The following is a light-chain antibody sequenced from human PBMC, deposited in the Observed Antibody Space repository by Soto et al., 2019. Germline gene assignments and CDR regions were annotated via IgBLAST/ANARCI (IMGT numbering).Light chain of an antibody. CDR2: DAS. V-gene: IGKV1-5*01. CDR1: QSISSW. J-gene: IGKJ1*01. Sequence: DIQMTQFPSTLSASVGDRVTITCRASQSISSWLAWYQQKPGKAPKVLIYDASTLESGVPSRFSGGRSGTEFTLTITSLQPDDFATYYCQVYTTYARTFGQGTKVEVK. CDR3: QVYTTYART.